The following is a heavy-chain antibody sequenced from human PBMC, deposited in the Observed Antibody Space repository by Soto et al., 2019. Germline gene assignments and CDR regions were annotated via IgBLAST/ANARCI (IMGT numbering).Heavy chain of an antibody. J-gene: IGHJ4*02. CDR3: AREGQPAAGTTPHN. CDR2: ISYDGGKK. V-gene: IGHV3-30*04. Sequence: GGSLRLSCAASGFNFSSYAMHWVCQAPGKGLEWVAVISYDGGKKYYADSVKGRFTISRDNSKNTLYVQMNSLRAEDTAVYYCAREGQPAAGTTPHNWGQGTLVTVSS. D-gene: IGHD6-13*01. CDR1: GFNFSSYA.